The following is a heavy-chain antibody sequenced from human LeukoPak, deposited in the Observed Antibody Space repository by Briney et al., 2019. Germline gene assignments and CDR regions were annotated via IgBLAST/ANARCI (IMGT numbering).Heavy chain of an antibody. D-gene: IGHD3-10*01. CDR1: GGSISSYY. CDR3: ARDRVSYGSGSCQDY. CDR2: IYTSGST. V-gene: IGHV4-4*07. Sequence: SEALSLTCTVSGGSISSYYWSWIRQPAGKGLEWIGRIYTSGSTNYNPSLKSRVTMSVDTSKNQFSLKLSSVTAADTAVYYCARDRVSYGSGSCQDYWGQGTLVTVSS. J-gene: IGHJ4*02.